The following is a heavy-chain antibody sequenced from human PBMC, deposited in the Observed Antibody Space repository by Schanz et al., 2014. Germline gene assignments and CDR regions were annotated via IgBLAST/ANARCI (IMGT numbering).Heavy chain of an antibody. V-gene: IGHV3-30*16. CDR3: AMGGYQLHH. D-gene: IGHD1-7*01. CDR1: GFTFRSHA. Sequence: QVQLVESGGGVVQPGRSLRLSCAASGFTFRSHAMHWVRQAPGKGLEWGAVISHDGSKKYYADSVKGRFTISRDNSRNTLYLQMNSLRAEDTAVYYCAMGGYQLHHWGQGTLVTVSS. CDR2: ISHDGSKK. J-gene: IGHJ4*02.